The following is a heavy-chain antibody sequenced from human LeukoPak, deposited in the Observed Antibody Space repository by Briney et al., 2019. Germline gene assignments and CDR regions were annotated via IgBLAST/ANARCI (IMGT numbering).Heavy chain of an antibody. Sequence: PSETLSLTCAVYGGSFSGYYWSWIRQPPGKGLEWIGEINHRGSTNYNPSLKSRVTISVDTSKNQFSLKLSSVTAADTAVYYCARARRHSSGWSYYYYYGMDVWGQGTTVTVSS. D-gene: IGHD6-19*01. CDR1: GGSFSGYY. J-gene: IGHJ6*02. CDR3: ARARRHSSGWSYYYYYGMDV. CDR2: INHRGST. V-gene: IGHV4-34*01.